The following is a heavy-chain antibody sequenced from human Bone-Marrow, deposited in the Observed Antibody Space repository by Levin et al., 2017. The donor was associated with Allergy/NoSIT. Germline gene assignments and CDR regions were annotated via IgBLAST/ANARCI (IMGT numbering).Heavy chain of an antibody. D-gene: IGHD6-13*01. CDR1: GGTFSSYA. CDR2: IIPIFGTA. CDR3: AGWGAAAGSRDY. Sequence: ASVKVSCKASGGTFSSYAISWVRQAPGQGLEWMGGIIPIFGTANYAQKFQGRVTITADDSTSTAYMELSSLRSEDTAVYYCAGWGAAAGSRDYWGQGTLVTVSS. V-gene: IGHV1-69*13. J-gene: IGHJ4*02.